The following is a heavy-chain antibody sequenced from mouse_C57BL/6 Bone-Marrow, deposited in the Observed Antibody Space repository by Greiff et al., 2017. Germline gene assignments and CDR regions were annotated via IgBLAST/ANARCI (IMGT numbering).Heavy chain of an antibody. CDR3: ARSPLRSFDV. Sequence: EVKVVESGGGLVQPGGSLSLSCAASGFTFTDYYMSWVRQPPGKALEWLGFIRNKANGYTTEYSASVKGRFTISRDNSQSILYLQMNALRAEDSATYYCARSPLRSFDVWGTGTTVTVSS. CDR1: GFTFTDYY. D-gene: IGHD6-1*01. CDR2: IRNKANGYTT. J-gene: IGHJ1*03. V-gene: IGHV7-3*01.